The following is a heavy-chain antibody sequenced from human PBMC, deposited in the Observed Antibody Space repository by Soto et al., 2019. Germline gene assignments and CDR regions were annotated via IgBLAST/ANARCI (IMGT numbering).Heavy chain of an antibody. J-gene: IGHJ6*02. CDR2: MNPNSGNT. Sequence: ASVKVSCKASGYTFTSYDINWVRQATGQGLEWMGWMNPNSGNTGYAQKFQGRVTMTRNTSISTAYMELSSLRSEDTAVYYCARGGYCSGGSCPLDVEVWGQGTTVTVSS. V-gene: IGHV1-8*01. D-gene: IGHD2-15*01. CDR3: ARGGYCSGGSCPLDVEV. CDR1: GYTFTSYD.